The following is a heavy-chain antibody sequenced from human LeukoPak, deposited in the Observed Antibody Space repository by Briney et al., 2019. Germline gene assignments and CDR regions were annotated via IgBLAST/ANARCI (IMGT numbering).Heavy chain of an antibody. CDR1: GYSISSGNY. CDR2: IYHSGST. V-gene: IGHV4-38-2*01. CDR3: ARQWYSSSWYSILPFGFDP. Sequence: PSETLSLTCSVSGYSISSGNYWGWIRLPPGKGLQWIGSIYHSGSTYYNPSLKSRVTISVDTSNNQFSLKLSSVTAADTAVYYCARQWYSSSWYSILPFGFDPWGQGTLVTVSS. D-gene: IGHD6-13*01. J-gene: IGHJ5*02.